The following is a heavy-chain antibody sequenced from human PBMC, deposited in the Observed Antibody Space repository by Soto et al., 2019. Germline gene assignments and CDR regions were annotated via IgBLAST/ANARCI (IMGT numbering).Heavy chain of an antibody. D-gene: IGHD6-13*01. Sequence: QVQLVQSGAEIKKPASSVTVSCKASGGSDVFNNYPVSWVRQAPGQGLEWMGAIITMFNTADYEQRFLGRVTITADEVTRRVYLQLTGLTSAETAVYYCARHYPTAAPGAGWFDTWGQGTLVTVSS. CDR3: ARHYPTAAPGAGWFDT. V-gene: IGHV1-69*01. CDR2: IITMFNTA. CDR1: GGSDVFNNYP. J-gene: IGHJ5*02.